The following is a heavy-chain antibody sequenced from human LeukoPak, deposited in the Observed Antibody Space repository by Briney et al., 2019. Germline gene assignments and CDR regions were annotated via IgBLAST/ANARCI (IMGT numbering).Heavy chain of an antibody. CDR3: ARHQPGDIVVVPFDY. J-gene: IGHJ4*02. CDR2: IYHRGST. CDR1: GYSISSGYY. Sequence: PSETLSLTCAVSGYSISSGYYWGWIRQPPGKGLEWIGSIYHRGSTYYNPSLKSRVTISVDTSKNQFSLKLSSVTAADTAVYYCARHQPGDIVVVPFDYWGQGTLVTVSS. V-gene: IGHV4-38-2*01. D-gene: IGHD2-2*01.